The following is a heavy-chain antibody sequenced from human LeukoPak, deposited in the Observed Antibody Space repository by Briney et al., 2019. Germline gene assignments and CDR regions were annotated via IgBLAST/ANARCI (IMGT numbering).Heavy chain of an antibody. Sequence: ASVKVSCKASGGTFSSYAISWVRQAPGQGLEWMGGIIPIFGIANYAQKFQGRVTITADKSTSTAYMELSSLRSEDTAVYYCAGDKCGGDCYNWFDPWGQGTLVTVSS. D-gene: IGHD2-21*02. J-gene: IGHJ5*02. V-gene: IGHV1-69*10. CDR1: GGTFSSYA. CDR3: AGDKCGGDCYNWFDP. CDR2: IIPIFGIA.